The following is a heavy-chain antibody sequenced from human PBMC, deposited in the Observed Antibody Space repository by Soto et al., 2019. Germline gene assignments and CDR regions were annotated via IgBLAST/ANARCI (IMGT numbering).Heavy chain of an antibody. J-gene: IGHJ4*02. CDR3: AHTSGYYDSSGYYKYYFDY. Sequence: QITLKESGPTLVKPTQTLTLTCTFSGFSLSTSGVGVGWIRQPPGKALEWLALIYWDDDKRYSPSLKSRLTITKDTSNNQVVLTMTNMDPVDTATYYCAHTSGYYDSSGYYKYYFDYWGQGTLVTVSS. V-gene: IGHV2-5*02. CDR2: IYWDDDK. CDR1: GFSLSTSGVG. D-gene: IGHD3-22*01.